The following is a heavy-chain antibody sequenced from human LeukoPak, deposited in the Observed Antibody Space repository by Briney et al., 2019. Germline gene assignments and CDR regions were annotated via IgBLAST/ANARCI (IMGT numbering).Heavy chain of an antibody. Sequence: ASVKVSCKASGYTFTSCGISWVRQAPGQGLEWMGWISAYNGNTNYAQKLQGRVTMTTDTSTSTAYMELRSLRSDDTAVYYCARVGYYYDSSGYYYKDYFDYWGQGTLVTVSS. D-gene: IGHD3-22*01. CDR3: ARVGYYYDSSGYYYKDYFDY. V-gene: IGHV1-18*01. CDR2: ISAYNGNT. CDR1: GYTFTSCG. J-gene: IGHJ4*02.